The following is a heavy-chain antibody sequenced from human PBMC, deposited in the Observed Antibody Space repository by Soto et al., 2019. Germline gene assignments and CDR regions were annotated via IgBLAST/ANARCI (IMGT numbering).Heavy chain of an antibody. D-gene: IGHD6-13*01. Sequence: SETLSLTCTVSGGSISSGGYYWSWIRQHPGKGLEWIGYIYYSGSTYYNPSLKSRVTISVDTSKNQFSLKLSSVTAADTAVYYCARVFDKGSSSRYFDYWGQGTLVTVSS. CDR2: IYYSGST. CDR3: ARVFDKGSSSRYFDY. J-gene: IGHJ4*02. CDR1: GGSISSGGYY. V-gene: IGHV4-31*03.